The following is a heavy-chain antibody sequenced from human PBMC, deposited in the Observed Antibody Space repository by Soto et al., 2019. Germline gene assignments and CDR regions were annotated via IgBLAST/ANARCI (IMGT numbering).Heavy chain of an antibody. Sequence: GGSLRLSCAASGFTFSSYEMNWVRQAPGKGLEWVSYISSSGSTIYYADSVKGRFTISRDNAKNSLYLQMNSLRAEDTAVYYCARENGGYLYYFDYWGQGTLVTVSS. CDR3: ARENGGYLYYFDY. CDR2: ISSSGSTI. CDR1: GFTFSSYE. D-gene: IGHD4-17*01. V-gene: IGHV3-48*03. J-gene: IGHJ4*02.